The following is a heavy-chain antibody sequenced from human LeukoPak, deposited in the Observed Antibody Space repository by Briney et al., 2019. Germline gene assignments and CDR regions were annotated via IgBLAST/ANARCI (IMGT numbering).Heavy chain of an antibody. J-gene: IGHJ4*02. CDR1: GFTFSSYS. D-gene: IGHD4-17*01. CDR2: INSDGSST. Sequence: GGSLRLSCAASGFTFSSYSMNWVRQAPGKGLVWVSRINSDGSSTSYADSVKGRFTISRDNAKNTLYLQMNSLRAEDTAVYYCAREPRKYGDYVCYFDYWGQGTLVTVSS. CDR3: AREPRKYGDYVCYFDY. V-gene: IGHV3-74*01.